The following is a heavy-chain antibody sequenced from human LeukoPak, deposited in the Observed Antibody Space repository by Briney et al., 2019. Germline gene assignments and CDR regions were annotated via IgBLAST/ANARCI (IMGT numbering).Heavy chain of an antibody. D-gene: IGHD2-21*02. CDR2: INHSGST. J-gene: IGHJ4*02. CDR3: ASRDCGGDCYWFY. Sequence: SETLSLTCAVYGGSFSGYYWSWIRQPPGKGLEWIGEINHSGSTNYNPSLKSRVTISVDTSKNQFSLRLSSVTAADTAVYYCASRDCGGDCYWFYWGQGTLVTVSS. V-gene: IGHV4-34*01. CDR1: GGSFSGYY.